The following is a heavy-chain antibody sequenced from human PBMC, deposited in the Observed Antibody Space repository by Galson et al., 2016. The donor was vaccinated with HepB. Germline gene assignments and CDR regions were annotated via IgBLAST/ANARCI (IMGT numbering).Heavy chain of an antibody. D-gene: IGHD5-24*01. J-gene: IGHJ5*01. CDR1: GVSISSGNW. CDR2: IYHSGTT. CDR3: ARASIFPWARMGFDS. Sequence: SETLSLTCAVSGVSISSGNWWTWVRQTPGKGLEWLGEIYHSGTTNNNLSLISRVIRSVDKANHKFPLKITSVTAEDTAIYYCARASIFPWARMGFDSWGQGILVTVSS. V-gene: IGHV4-4*02.